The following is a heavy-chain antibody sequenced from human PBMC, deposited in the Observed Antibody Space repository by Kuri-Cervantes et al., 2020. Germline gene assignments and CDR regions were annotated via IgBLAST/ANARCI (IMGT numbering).Heavy chain of an antibody. CDR3: AREGLRYFDWSPQIYYYYGMDV. V-gene: IGHV3-21*01. CDR1: GLTFSSYS. J-gene: IGHJ6*02. D-gene: IGHD3-9*01. Sequence: GGSLRLSCAASGLTFSSYSMNWVRQAPGKGLEWVSSISSSSSYIYYADSVKGRFTISRDNAKNSLYLQMNSLRAEDTAVYYCAREGLRYFDWSPQIYYYYGMDVWGQGTTVTVSS. CDR2: ISSSSSYI.